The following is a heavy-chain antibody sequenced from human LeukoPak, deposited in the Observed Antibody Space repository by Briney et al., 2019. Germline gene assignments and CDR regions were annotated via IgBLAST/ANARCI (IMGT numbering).Heavy chain of an antibody. J-gene: IGHJ4*02. CDR3: ARVGIAVASGFYYFDY. CDR2: INPSGGST. D-gene: IGHD6-19*01. CDR1: GYTFTGYY. Sequence: ASVKVSCKASGYTFTGYYMHWVRQAPGQGLEWMGIINPSGGSTSYAQKFQGRVTMTRDMSTSTVYMELSSLRSEDTAVYYCARVGIAVASGFYYFDYWGQGTLVTVSS. V-gene: IGHV1-46*01.